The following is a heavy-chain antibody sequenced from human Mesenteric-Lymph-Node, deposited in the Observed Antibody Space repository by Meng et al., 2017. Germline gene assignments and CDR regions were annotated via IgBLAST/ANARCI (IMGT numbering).Heavy chain of an antibody. CDR2: IDNRGSA. CDR3: AYSGSYYPDY. CDR1: VDSNSGTKW. J-gene: IGHJ4*02. V-gene: IGHV4-4*02. D-gene: IGHD1-26*01. Sequence: QGPRPGLGNPSGRLPLPCAFSVDSNSGTKWWSWVRRPPGKGVDWIGQIDNRGSASYNPSLKNRVTISVDTSKNQFSLKLSSVTAADTAVYYCAYSGSYYPDYWGQGTLVTVSS.